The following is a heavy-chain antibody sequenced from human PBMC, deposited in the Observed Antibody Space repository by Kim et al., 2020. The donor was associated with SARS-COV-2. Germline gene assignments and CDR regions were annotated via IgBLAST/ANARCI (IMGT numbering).Heavy chain of an antibody. V-gene: IGHV3-53*01. Sequence: GGSLRLSCAASGFTVSSNYMSWVRQAPGKGLEWVSVIYSGGSTYYADSVKGRFTISRDNSKNTLYLQMNSLRAEDTAVYYCARLDYYDSSGYYSGWFDPWGQGTLVNVSS. D-gene: IGHD3-22*01. J-gene: IGHJ5*02. CDR2: IYSGGST. CDR1: GFTVSSNY. CDR3: ARLDYYDSSGYYSGWFDP.